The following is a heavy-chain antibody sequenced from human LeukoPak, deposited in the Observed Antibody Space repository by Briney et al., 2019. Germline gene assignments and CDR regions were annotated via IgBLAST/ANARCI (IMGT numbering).Heavy chain of an antibody. Sequence: TSETLSLTCAVYGGSFSGYYWSWIRQPPGKGLEWIGEINHSGSTNYNPSLKSRVTISVDTSKNQFSLKLSSVTAADTAVYYCALADGGKAIGYWGQGTLVTVS. CDR3: ALADGGKAIGY. CDR2: INHSGST. V-gene: IGHV4-34*01. CDR1: GGSFSGYY. D-gene: IGHD4-23*01. J-gene: IGHJ4*02.